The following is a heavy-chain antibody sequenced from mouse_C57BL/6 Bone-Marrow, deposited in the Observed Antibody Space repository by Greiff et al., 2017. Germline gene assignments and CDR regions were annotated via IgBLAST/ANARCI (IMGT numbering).Heavy chain of an antibody. D-gene: IGHD2-2*01. CDR3: ARWGYDYFDY. V-gene: IGHV1-42*01. CDR2: INPSTGGT. Sequence: VQLQQSGPELVKPGASVKISCKASGYSFTGYYMNWVKQSPEKSLEWIGEINPSTGGTTYNQKFKAKATLTVDKSSSTAYMQLKSLTSEDSAVYYCARWGYDYFDYWGQGTTLTVSS. J-gene: IGHJ2*01. CDR1: GYSFTGYY.